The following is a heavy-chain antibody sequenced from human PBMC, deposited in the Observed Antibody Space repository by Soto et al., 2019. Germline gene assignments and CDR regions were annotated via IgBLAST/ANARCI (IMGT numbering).Heavy chain of an antibody. CDR1: VYTFTTYC. CDR3: ERLVSLLHTIES. V-gene: IGHV5-51*01. D-gene: IGHD3-16*01. J-gene: IGHJ5*01. Sequence: LNISSQASVYTFTTYCIPWVRHIPGGCLEWLVLIFPRDFNVRYSPSFERQVTISADRYTATAFLQWRSLEASDSALYFCERLVSLLHTIESWGRATPVNVPS. CDR2: IFPRDFNV.